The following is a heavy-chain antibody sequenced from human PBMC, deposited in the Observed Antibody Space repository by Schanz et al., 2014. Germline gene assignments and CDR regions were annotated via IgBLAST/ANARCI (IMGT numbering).Heavy chain of an antibody. J-gene: IGHJ6*03. Sequence: QVQLVQSGAEVKKPGSSVKVSCKASGGTFSTYTISWVRQAPGQGLEWMGRITAYNGDTNYALKLQGRVTMTTDTSTGTAYMELRNLRSDDTAVYYCARDHVATTDYDYFFYYLDVWATGITVIVSS. V-gene: IGHV1-18*01. CDR1: GGTFSTYT. CDR3: ARDHVATTDYDYFFYYLDV. CDR2: ITAYNGDT. D-gene: IGHD1-1*01.